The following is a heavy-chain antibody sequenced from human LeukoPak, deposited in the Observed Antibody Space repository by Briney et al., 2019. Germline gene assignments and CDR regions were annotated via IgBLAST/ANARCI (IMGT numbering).Heavy chain of an antibody. V-gene: IGHV3-21*01. CDR2: ISSSSSYI. Sequence: PGGSLRLSCAASGFTFSSYSMNWVRQAPGKGLECVSSISSSSSYIYYADSVKGRFTISRDNAKNSLYLQMNSLRAEDTAVYYCARSPGYSGYDPFDYWGQGTLATVSS. CDR1: GFTFSSYS. J-gene: IGHJ4*02. D-gene: IGHD5-12*01. CDR3: ARSPGYSGYDPFDY.